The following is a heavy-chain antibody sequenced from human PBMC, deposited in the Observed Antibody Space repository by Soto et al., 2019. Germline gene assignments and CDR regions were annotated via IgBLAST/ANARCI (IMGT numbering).Heavy chain of an antibody. CDR3: ARPPYYYDGSGYFYFNY. V-gene: IGHV3-7*01. Sequence: SLRLSCAASGFTFRSDWMSWVRQAQGKGLEWVANIKQDGSEKYYVHSVKGRFSISRDNAKKSLYLQMNNLRAEDTAMYYCARPPYYYDGSGYFYFNYWGQGALVTVSS. CDR2: IKQDGSEK. CDR1: GFTFRSDW. J-gene: IGHJ4*02. D-gene: IGHD3-22*01.